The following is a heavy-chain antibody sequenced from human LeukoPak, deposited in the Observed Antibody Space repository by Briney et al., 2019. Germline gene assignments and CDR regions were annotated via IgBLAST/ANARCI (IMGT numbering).Heavy chain of an antibody. D-gene: IGHD6-19*01. CDR1: GFTFSTIT. Sequence: GGSLRLSCAASGFTFSTITMNWVRQAPGKGLEWVSYISSSRSTIYYADSVKGRFTISRDNAKNSLYLQMNSLRAEDTAVYYCARSGWYAGGYDAFDIWGQGTMVTVSS. CDR3: ARSGWYAGGYDAFDI. V-gene: IGHV3-48*01. J-gene: IGHJ3*02. CDR2: ISSSRSTI.